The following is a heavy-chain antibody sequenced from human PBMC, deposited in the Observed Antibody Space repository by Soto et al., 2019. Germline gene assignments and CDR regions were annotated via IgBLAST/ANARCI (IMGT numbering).Heavy chain of an antibody. CDR2: IYYSGST. Sequence: PSETLSLTCTVSGGSISSGDYYWSWIRQPPGKGLEWIGYIYYSGSTYYNPSLKSRVTISVDTSKNQFSLKLSSVTAADTAVYYCASDPYYYDSSGYFRFGYWGQGTLVTV. D-gene: IGHD3-22*01. V-gene: IGHV4-30-4*01. CDR3: ASDPYYYDSSGYFRFGY. J-gene: IGHJ4*02. CDR1: GGSISSGDYY.